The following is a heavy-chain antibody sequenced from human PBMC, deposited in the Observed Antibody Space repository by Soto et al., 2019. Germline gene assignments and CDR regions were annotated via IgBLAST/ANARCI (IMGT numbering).Heavy chain of an antibody. CDR2: IMPIFGTA. CDR3: ARGLSEYSYGSKNNFDI. V-gene: IGHV1-69*01. Sequence: QVQLVQSGAEVKKPGSSVKVSCKASGGTFSSYAISWVRQAPGQGLEWMGGIMPIFGTANYAQKFQGRVTIPSDESTSTAYMELSSLRSEDTAVYYCARGLSEYSYGSKNNFDIRGQGTMGTVSS. CDR1: GGTFSSYA. J-gene: IGHJ3*02. D-gene: IGHD5-18*01.